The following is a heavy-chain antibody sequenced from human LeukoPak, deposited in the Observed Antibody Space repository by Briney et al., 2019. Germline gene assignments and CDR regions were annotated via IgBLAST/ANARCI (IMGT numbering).Heavy chain of an antibody. D-gene: IGHD5-12*01. V-gene: IGHV3-23*01. CDR3: VRDRTTITRASFAY. Sequence: PGGSLRLSCAASGFTFINYAMTWVRQAPGKGLEWVSIISGNGGNSYYGDSVKGRFIISRDNSKNTLYLQMNSLRPEDTAVYHCVRDRTTITRASFAYWGRGTLVTVSS. CDR2: ISGNGGNS. J-gene: IGHJ4*02. CDR1: GFTFINYA.